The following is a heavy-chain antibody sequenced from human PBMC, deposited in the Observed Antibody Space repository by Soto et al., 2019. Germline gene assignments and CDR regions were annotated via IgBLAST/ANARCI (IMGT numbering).Heavy chain of an antibody. D-gene: IGHD3-10*01. J-gene: IGHJ5*02. CDR2: INDEGSRS. Sequence: PGGSLRLSCAVSGFVFEMYWMHWVRQVPGKGPEWVSRINDEGSRSDYADSVRGRFTISRDNAKNTLYLQMDSLRAEDTAVYYCARGPRPSSLGTGASWGPGTVVTGS. CDR3: ARGPRPSSLGTGAS. V-gene: IGHV3-74*01. CDR1: GFVFEMYW.